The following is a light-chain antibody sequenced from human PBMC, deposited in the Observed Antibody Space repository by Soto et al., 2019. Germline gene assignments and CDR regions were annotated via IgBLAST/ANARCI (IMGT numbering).Light chain of an antibody. CDR1: SSNIGDNP. CDR3: STWDDTLDAYV. J-gene: IGLJ1*01. V-gene: IGLV1-44*01. Sequence: QPVLPQPPSASASPGQRVTISCSGGSSNIGDNPVNWYQHLPGAAPTLLIYNNNQRPSGVPDRFSGSKSGASASLAISGLRSEDEADYYCSTWDDTLDAYVFGTGTKVTVL. CDR2: NNN.